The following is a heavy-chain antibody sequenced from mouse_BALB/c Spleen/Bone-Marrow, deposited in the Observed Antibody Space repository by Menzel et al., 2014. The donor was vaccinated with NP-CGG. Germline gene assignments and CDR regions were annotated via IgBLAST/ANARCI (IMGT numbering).Heavy chain of an antibody. CDR3: AISIEYRPLDY. J-gene: IGHJ3*01. CDR2: IDPSYGGI. Sequence: EVQLQQSGPELEKPGASVKISCKASGYSFTGYNMYWVKQNNGKSLEWIGNIDPSYGGISYNQKFKGKATLTVDKSSNTTYMQLKSLTSEDSAVYYCAISIEYRPLDYWGQGTLVTVSA. V-gene: IGHV1-39*01. D-gene: IGHD2-14*01. CDR1: GYSFTGYN.